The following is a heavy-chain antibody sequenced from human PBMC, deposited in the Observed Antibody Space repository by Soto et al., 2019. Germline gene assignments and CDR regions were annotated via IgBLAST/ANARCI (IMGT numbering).Heavy chain of an antibody. D-gene: IGHD5-18*01. CDR2: IYWDDDK. V-gene: IGHV2-5*02. CDR3: AHRRGYSYGLYYYYGMDV. CDR1: GFSLSTSGVG. J-gene: IGHJ6*02. Sequence: PSQTLTLTCTFSGFSLSTSGVGVGWIRQPPGKALEWLALIYWDDDKRYSPPLKSRLTITKDTSKNQVVLTMTNMDPVDTATYYCAHRRGYSYGLYYYYGMDVWGQGTTVTVSS.